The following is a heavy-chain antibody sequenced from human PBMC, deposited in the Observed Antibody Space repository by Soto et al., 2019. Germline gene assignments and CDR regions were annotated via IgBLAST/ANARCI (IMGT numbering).Heavy chain of an antibody. CDR3: ARDATYRDSNFYYDVFDI. V-gene: IGHV3-7*05. D-gene: IGHD3-3*01. CDR1: GFTFSYYW. Sequence: DVQVMESGGGLVQPGESLGLSCAASGFTFSYYWMPWVRQAPGKGLEWVANIGGDGCVERSLDPVKGRLSVSRDNAKDSLYLQMNSLRIEDTAVYYCARDATYRDSNFYYDVFDIWGQGTMVTDSS. J-gene: IGHJ3*02. CDR2: IGGDGCVE.